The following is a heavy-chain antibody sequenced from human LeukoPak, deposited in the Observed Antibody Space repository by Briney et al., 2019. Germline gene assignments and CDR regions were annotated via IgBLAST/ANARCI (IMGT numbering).Heavy chain of an antibody. CDR2: IHYSGNT. V-gene: IGHV4-39*01. Sequence: SETLSLSCTVSGGSMSSIKYWAWIRQRPGVGLEWIGTIHYSGNTYYNPSLRSRVTFSVESSKNQSTLRLSSVTAADTAVYYCARNEEEDGYNVKSLDYWGQGTLVTVSS. D-gene: IGHD5-24*01. J-gene: IGHJ4*02. CDR1: GGSMSSIKY. CDR3: ARNEEEDGYNVKSLDY.